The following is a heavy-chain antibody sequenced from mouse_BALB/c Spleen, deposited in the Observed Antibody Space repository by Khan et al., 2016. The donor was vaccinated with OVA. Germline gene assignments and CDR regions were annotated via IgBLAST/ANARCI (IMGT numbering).Heavy chain of an antibody. J-gene: IGHJ3*01. CDR2: ISYSGNT. CDR1: GYSITSEYT. V-gene: IGHV3-2*02. CDR3: ARKDYYDYDPFPY. Sequence: VQLKESGPGLVKPSQSLSLTCTVTGYSITSEYTWNWIRQFPGNKLGWMGFISYSGNTRYNPSLKSRISITRDTSKNQFFLQLNSVTSEDTATYYCARKDYYDYDPFPYWGQGTLVTVSA. D-gene: IGHD2-4*01.